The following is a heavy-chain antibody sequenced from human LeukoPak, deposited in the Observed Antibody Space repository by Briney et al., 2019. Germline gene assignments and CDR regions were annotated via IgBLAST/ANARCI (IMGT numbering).Heavy chain of an antibody. CDR3: ARSVGYSSSRLDY. V-gene: IGHV3-30-3*01. J-gene: IGHJ4*02. CDR1: GFTFSSYA. CDR2: ISYDGSNK. Sequence: GGSLRLSCAASGFTFSSYAMHWVRQAPVKGLEWVAVISYDGSNKYYADSVKGRFTISRDNSKNTLYLQMNSLRAEDTAVYYCARSVGYSSSRLDYWGQGTLVTVSS. D-gene: IGHD6-6*01.